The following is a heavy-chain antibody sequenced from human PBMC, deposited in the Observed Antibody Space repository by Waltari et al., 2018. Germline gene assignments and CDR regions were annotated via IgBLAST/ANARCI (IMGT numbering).Heavy chain of an antibody. CDR2: IYYSGST. Sequence: QVQLQQSGPGLVKPSQTLSLTCTVSRGSISSCGYYWGWIRQHSGNGLEWIGYIYYSGSTYYNPSLKSRVTIAVDTSKNQFSLKLSSVTAADTAVYYCARTTESVDYWGQGTLVTVSS. CDR1: RGSISSCGYY. J-gene: IGHJ4*02. V-gene: IGHV4-31*03. D-gene: IGHD4-17*01. CDR3: ARTTESVDY.